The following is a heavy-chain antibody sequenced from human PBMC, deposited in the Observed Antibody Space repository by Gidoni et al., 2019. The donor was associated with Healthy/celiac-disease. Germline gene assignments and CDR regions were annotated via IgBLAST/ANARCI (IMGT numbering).Heavy chain of an antibody. J-gene: IGHJ4*02. V-gene: IGHV4-61*02. CDR2: IFANGIT. Sequence: QVQLQESGPGLVKPSQTLSLTCTVSGGSISSGSYSWSWTRQPAGKGLEWIGHIFANGITKYNPSLESRVTISIDTSKNQFSLKLSSVTAADTAVYYCARATTYYYDSSGYYYQIFDYWGQGTLVTVSS. CDR1: GGSISSGSYS. CDR3: ARATTYYYDSSGYYYQIFDY. D-gene: IGHD3-22*01.